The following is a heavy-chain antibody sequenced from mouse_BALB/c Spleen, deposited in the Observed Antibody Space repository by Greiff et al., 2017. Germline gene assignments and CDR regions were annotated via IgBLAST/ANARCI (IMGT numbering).Heavy chain of an antibody. V-gene: IGHV2-9*02. CDR2: IWAGGST. D-gene: IGHD3-2*01. CDR1: GFSLTSYG. J-gene: IGHJ4*01. Sequence: QVQLKESGPGLVAPSQSLSITCTVSGFSLTSYGVHWVRQPPGKGLEWLGVIWAGGSTNYNSALMSRLSISKDNSKSQVFLKMNSLQTDDTAMYYCARDDSSGYGPLSAMDYWGQGTSVTVSS. CDR3: ARDDSSGYGPLSAMDY.